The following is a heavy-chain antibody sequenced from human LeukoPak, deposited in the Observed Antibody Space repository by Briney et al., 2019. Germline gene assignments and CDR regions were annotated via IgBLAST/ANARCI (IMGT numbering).Heavy chain of an antibody. CDR3: ARGGYYGSGNDFRFDP. J-gene: IGHJ5*02. D-gene: IGHD3-10*01. CDR1: GGSISSGGYF. V-gene: IGHV4-61*02. Sequence: SETLSLTCTVSGGSISSGGYFWSWIRQPAGKGPEWIGRINTSGSTNYNPFLKSRVTISVDTSKNQFSLKLSSVTAADTAVYYCARGGYYGSGNDFRFDPWGQGTLVTVSS. CDR2: INTSGST.